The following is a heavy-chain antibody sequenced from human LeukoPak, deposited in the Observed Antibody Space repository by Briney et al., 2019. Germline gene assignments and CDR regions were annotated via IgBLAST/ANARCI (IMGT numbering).Heavy chain of an antibody. V-gene: IGHV4-39*07. Sequence: SETLSLTCTVSGGSISSSSYYWGWIRQPPGKGLEWIGSIYYSGSTYYNPSLKSRVTISVDTAKNQFSLKLSSVTAADTAVYYCARDRRVLSEWIYMDVWGKGTPVTISS. CDR1: GGSISSSSYY. J-gene: IGHJ6*03. CDR2: IYYSGST. D-gene: IGHD3-3*01. CDR3: ARDRRVLSEWIYMDV.